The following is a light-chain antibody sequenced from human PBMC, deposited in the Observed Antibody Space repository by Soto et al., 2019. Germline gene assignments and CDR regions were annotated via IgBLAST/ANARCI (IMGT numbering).Light chain of an antibody. CDR2: KAS. CDR3: QQYSTYSRA. CDR1: QNINDL. Sequence: DIQMTPSPSTLSASVGDRVTITCRASQNINDLLAWYQQKPGKAPNLLIYKASSLESGVPSRFSGSGYGTEFTLTISSLQPDDFATFYCQQYSTYSRAFGQGTKVDIK. J-gene: IGKJ1*01. V-gene: IGKV1-5*03.